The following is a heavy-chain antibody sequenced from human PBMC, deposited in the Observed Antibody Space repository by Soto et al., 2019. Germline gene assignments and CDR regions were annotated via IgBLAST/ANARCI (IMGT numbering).Heavy chain of an antibody. Sequence: PSETLSLTCTVSGGSISSGDYYWTWIRQPPGKGLEWIGYIYYSGSTYYKPSLKSRVTISQDTSKNQFSLKLTSVAAADTAVYYCARAQHRHGPLGDYYFYGMDVWGQGTTVTVSS. CDR2: IYYSGST. CDR3: ARAQHRHGPLGDYYFYGMDV. CDR1: GGSISSGDYY. D-gene: IGHD2-8*01. V-gene: IGHV4-30-4*01. J-gene: IGHJ6*02.